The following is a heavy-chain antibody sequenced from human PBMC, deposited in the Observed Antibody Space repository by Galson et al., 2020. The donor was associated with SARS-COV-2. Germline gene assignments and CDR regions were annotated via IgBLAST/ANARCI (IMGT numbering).Heavy chain of an antibody. CDR2: IIPIFGTA. CDR1: GGTFSRYA. D-gene: IGHD1-1*01. Sequence: SVKVSCKASGGTFSRYAIRWVRQAPGQGLEWMGGIIPIFGTANYAQKFQGRVTITADESTSTAYMGLSSLRSEDTAVYDCANAEGHWKGAFDSWGQGTMVTVSS. J-gene: IGHJ3*02. CDR3: ANAEGHWKGAFDS. V-gene: IGHV1-69*13.